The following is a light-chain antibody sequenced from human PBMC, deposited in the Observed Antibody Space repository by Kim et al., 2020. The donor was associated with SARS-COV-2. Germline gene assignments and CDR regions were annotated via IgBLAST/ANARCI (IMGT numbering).Light chain of an antibody. V-gene: IGLV2-14*03. J-gene: IGLJ1*01. CDR1: SSDVGGYYY. CDR2: DVS. CDR3: SSYTSSSTFV. Sequence: GQSITISCHGTSSDVGGYYYVSWYQQQPRKAPTLIIYDVSNRPSGVSNRFSGSKSGNTASLTISGLQSEDEADYYCSSYTSSSTFVFGTGTKVTVL.